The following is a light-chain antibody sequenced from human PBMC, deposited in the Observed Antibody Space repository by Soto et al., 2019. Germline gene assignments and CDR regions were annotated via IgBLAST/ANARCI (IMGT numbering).Light chain of an antibody. CDR2: EVS. V-gene: IGLV2-14*01. J-gene: IGLJ2*01. Sequence: QPVLTQPASVSGSPGQSITISCTGTSSDVGTYNYVSWYQRHPGKAPKLMIYEVSNRPSGVSNRFSGSKSGNTASLTISGLQAEDEADYYCSSYTRSSTHVVFGGGTKLTVL. CDR1: SSDVGTYNY. CDR3: SSYTRSSTHVV.